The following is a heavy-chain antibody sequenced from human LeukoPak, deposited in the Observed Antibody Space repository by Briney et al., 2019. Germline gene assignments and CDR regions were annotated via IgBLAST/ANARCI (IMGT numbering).Heavy chain of an antibody. CDR3: ARRTGSYFGQFDS. D-gene: IGHD3-10*01. CDR2: INHSGST. V-gene: IGHV4-34*01. Sequence: PSETLSLTCAVYGGSFSGYYWSWIRQPPGKGLEWIGEINHSGSTNYNPSLKSRVTISVDTSKNKFSLRLRSVTAADTAIYYCARRTGSYFGQFDSWGQGTLVTVSS. J-gene: IGHJ4*02. CDR1: GGSFSGYY.